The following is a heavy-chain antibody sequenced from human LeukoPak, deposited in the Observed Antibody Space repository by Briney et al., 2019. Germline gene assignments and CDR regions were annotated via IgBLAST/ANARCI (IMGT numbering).Heavy chain of an antibody. J-gene: IGHJ4*02. CDR1: GYNFSGYW. Sequence: GESLKISCKGSGYNFSGYWIGWVRQMPGRGLDWVAIIYPGDSDTRYSPSFHGQATISADKSTSTAYLQWSSLKASDTAMYYCARRDGYKEFDYWGQGTLVTVSS. CDR2: IYPGDSDT. CDR3: ARRDGYKEFDY. D-gene: IGHD5-24*01. V-gene: IGHV5-51*01.